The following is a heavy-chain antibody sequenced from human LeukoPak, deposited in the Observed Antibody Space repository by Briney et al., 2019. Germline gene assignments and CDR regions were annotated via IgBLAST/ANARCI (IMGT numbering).Heavy chain of an antibody. CDR1: RFTFSSYG. CDR2: IWYDGSNK. V-gene: IGHV3-33*01. Sequence: GGSLRLSCAASRFTFSSYGMHWVRQAPGKGLEWVAVIWYDGSNKYYADSVKGRFTISRDNSKNTLYLQMNSLRAEDTAVYYCARVAEQWLMSIDYWGQGTLVTVSS. J-gene: IGHJ4*02. CDR3: ARVAEQWLMSIDY. D-gene: IGHD6-19*01.